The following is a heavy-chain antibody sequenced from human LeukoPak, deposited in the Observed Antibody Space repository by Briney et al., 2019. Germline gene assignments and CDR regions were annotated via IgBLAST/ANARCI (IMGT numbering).Heavy chain of an antibody. J-gene: IGHJ5*02. CDR1: GGSISSSSYY. V-gene: IGHV4-39*01. CDR3: ARHIYCSGGSCYRVRFDP. D-gene: IGHD2-15*01. Sequence: SETLSLTCTVSGGSISSSSYYWGWIRQPPGKGLEWIGSIYYSGSTYYNPSLKSRVTISVDRPKNQFSLTLSSVTAADTAVYCCARHIYCSGGSCYRVRFDPWGQGTLVTVSS. CDR2: IYYSGST.